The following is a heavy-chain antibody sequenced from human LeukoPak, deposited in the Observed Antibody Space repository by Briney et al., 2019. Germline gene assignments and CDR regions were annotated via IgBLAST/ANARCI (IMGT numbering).Heavy chain of an antibody. V-gene: IGHV1-69*06. J-gene: IGHJ4*02. CDR3: ATTGDVDTAMAPDY. CDR1: GGTFSSYA. Sequence: ASVKVSCKASGGTFSSYAISWVRQAPGQGLEWMGGIIPIFGTANYAQKFQGRVTITADKSTSTAYMELSSLRSEDTAVYYCATTGDVDTAMAPDYWGQGTLVTVSS. D-gene: IGHD5-18*01. CDR2: IIPIFGTA.